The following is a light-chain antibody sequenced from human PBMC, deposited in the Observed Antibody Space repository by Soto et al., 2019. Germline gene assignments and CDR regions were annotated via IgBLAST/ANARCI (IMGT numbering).Light chain of an antibody. J-gene: IGLJ2*01. CDR2: EVS. V-gene: IGLV2-14*01. CDR1: SSYVGGYNY. CDR3: SSYTSSSTVV. Sequence: QSALTQPASVSGSPGQSITISCTGTSSYVGGYNYVSWYQQHPGKAPKLMIYEVSSRPSGVSNRFSGSKSGNTASLTISGLQAEDEADYYCSSYTSSSTVVFGGGTKLTVL.